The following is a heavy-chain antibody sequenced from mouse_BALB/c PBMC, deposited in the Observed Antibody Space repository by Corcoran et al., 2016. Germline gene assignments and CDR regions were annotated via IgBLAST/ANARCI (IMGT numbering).Heavy chain of an antibody. V-gene: IGHV9-3-1*01. Sequence: QIQLVQSGPELKKPGETVKISCKASGYTFTNYGMNWVKQAPGKGLKWMGWIDTYTGEPTYADDFKGRFAFSLETSASTAYLQINNLKNEDTATYFCARDGFAYGGQGTLVTVSA. CDR2: IDTYTGEP. J-gene: IGHJ3*01. CDR1: GYTFTNYG. CDR3: ARDGFAY.